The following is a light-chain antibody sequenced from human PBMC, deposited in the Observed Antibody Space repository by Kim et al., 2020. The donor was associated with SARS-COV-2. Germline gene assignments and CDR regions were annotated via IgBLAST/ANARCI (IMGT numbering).Light chain of an antibody. CDR3: SSYTSSSRNWV. V-gene: IGLV2-14*04. CDR2: DVS. J-gene: IGLJ3*02. CDR1: SSDVGGYNY. Sequence: QSITITCTAASSDVGGYNYVSWYQQHPGKAPKLMIYDVSKRPSGVSNRFSGSKSGNTASLTISGLQAEDEADYYCSSYTSSSRNWVFGGGTQLTVL.